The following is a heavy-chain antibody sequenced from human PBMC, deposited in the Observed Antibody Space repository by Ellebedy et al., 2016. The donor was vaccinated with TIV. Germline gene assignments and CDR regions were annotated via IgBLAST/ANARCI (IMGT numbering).Heavy chain of an antibody. J-gene: IGHJ4*02. CDR3: AKGSSEYYGYFDC. CDR1: GFTFSTYA. V-gene: IGHV3-23*01. D-gene: IGHD2/OR15-2a*01. CDR2: ISGSGGST. Sequence: GESLKISCAASGFTFSTYAMNWVRQAPGKGLEWVSLISGSGGSTYYADSVKGRFTISRVNSKNTLYLQMSSLRAEDTAVYYCAKGSSEYYGYFDCWGQGTLVTVSS.